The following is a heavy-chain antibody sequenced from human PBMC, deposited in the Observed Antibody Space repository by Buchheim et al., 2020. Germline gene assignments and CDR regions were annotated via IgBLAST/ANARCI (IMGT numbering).Heavy chain of an antibody. CDR2: IRSKAYGGTT. CDR3: TRAIQYSNLNDY. D-gene: IGHD6-6*01. Sequence: EVQLVESGGGLVQPGRSLRLSCTASGFTFGDYAMSWFRQAPGKGLEWVGFIRSKAYGGTTEYAASVKGRFTSSRDDSKSIAYLQMNSLKTEDTAVYYCTRAIQYSNLNDYWGQGTL. V-gene: IGHV3-49*03. CDR1: GFTFGDYA. J-gene: IGHJ4*02.